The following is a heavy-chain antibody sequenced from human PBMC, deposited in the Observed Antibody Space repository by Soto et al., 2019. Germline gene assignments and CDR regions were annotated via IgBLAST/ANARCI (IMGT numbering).Heavy chain of an antibody. Sequence: GGSLRLSCSASGFSFSSYSMHWVRQAPGKGLEYVSAISSNGGSTYYADSVKGRFTISRDNSKNILYLQMSSLRAEDTAVYYCVKDRWHSGWSSYDFWGQGTLVTVSS. CDR1: GFSFSSYS. CDR2: ISSNGGST. J-gene: IGHJ4*02. D-gene: IGHD6-19*01. V-gene: IGHV3-64D*08. CDR3: VKDRWHSGWSSYDF.